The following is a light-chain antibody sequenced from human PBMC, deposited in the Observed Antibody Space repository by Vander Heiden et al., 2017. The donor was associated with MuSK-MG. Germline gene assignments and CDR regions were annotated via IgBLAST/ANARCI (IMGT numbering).Light chain of an antibody. Sequence: DIQMTQSPSSLSASVGDRVTITCQASQGISNYLNWYQQKPGRAPKLLIYAASNLEAGVPSRFSGSVSGTDFTFTISSLQPEDITTYYCQQYHSLPITFGPGTRLEIK. V-gene: IGKV1-33*01. CDR3: QQYHSLPIT. CDR1: QGISNY. CDR2: AAS. J-gene: IGKJ5*01.